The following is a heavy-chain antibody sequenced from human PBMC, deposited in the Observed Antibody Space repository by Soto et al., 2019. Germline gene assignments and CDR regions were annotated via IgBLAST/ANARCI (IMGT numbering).Heavy chain of an antibody. D-gene: IGHD5-12*01. CDR3: ARGGNRYSNVASGVGGFDY. CDR2: VYHTGAT. CDR1: GASISSSY. J-gene: IGHJ4*02. Sequence: QMHLQESGPGLVKPSETLSLTCTVSGASISSSYWSWLRQSPERGLEWIAYVYHTGATHYNPSLKSRVTISLATSKGQFSLTLTALTTADTAVYFCARGGNRYSNVASGVGGFDYGGQGSLVTVSS. V-gene: IGHV4-59*01.